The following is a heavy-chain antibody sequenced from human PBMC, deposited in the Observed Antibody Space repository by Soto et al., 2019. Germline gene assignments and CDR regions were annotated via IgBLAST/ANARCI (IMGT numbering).Heavy chain of an antibody. CDR1: GGSISSGGYY. V-gene: IGHV4-31*01. CDR2: IYYSGST. Sequence: QVQLQESGPGLVKPSQTLSLTCTVSGGSISSGGYYWSWIRQHPGKGLEWLGYIYYSGSTSYNPSLKGAFTRAVDTPHNLFSLRLSSVTAADTAVQDCAGGGVYADYLGNWFAPWGQGTLVTVSS. D-gene: IGHD4-17*01. CDR3: AGGGVYADYLGNWFAP. J-gene: IGHJ5*02.